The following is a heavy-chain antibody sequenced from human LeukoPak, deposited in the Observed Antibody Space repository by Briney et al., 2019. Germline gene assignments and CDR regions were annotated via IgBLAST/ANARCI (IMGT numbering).Heavy chain of an antibody. J-gene: IGHJ5*02. D-gene: IGHD6-19*01. CDR2: INPNSGGT. CDR1: GHTFTGYY. Sequence: GASVKVSCKASGHTFTGYYMHWVRQAPGQGLEWMGWINPNSGGTNYAQKFQGRVTMTSDTSISTAYMELSRLRSDDTAVYYCALSSGWSFWFDPWGQGTLVTVSS. CDR3: ALSSGWSFWFDP. V-gene: IGHV1-2*02.